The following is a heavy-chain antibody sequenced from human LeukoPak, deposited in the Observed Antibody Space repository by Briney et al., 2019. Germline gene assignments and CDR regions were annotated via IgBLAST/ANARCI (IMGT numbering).Heavy chain of an antibody. V-gene: IGHV4-59*01. J-gene: IGHJ4*02. Sequence: SETLSLTCTVSGGSTSSYHWSWIRQPPGKGLEWIGYVYYTGNTNYNPSLKGRITMSVDTSDNQFSLNLTSVTAADTAVYYCARGRRDDSNYRPFEYWGQGILVTVSS. CDR3: ARGRRDDSNYRPFEY. CDR2: VYYTGNT. CDR1: GGSTSSYH. D-gene: IGHD5-24*01.